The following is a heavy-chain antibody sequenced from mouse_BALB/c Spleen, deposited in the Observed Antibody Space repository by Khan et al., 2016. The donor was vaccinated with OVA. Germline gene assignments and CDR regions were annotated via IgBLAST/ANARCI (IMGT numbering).Heavy chain of an antibody. D-gene: IGHD1-1*01. CDR3: ATYFYGSSRYFDY. CDR1: GFNIKDTY. Sequence: VQLKQSGAELVKPGASVKLSCTLSGFNIKDTYMHWVKQRPEQGLEWIGRIDPANGNTKYDPKFQGKATITADTSSNKAYLQLSSMTSEDTDVYYCATYFYGSSRYFDYWGQRTTLTVTS. CDR2: IDPANGNT. J-gene: IGHJ2*01. V-gene: IGHV14-3*02.